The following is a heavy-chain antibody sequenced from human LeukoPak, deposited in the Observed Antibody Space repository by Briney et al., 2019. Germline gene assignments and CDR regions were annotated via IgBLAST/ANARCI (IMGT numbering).Heavy chain of an antibody. CDR2: ISYDSKNI. D-gene: IGHD3-10*01. CDR3: AKHYGSGTYYLPPWFDP. J-gene: IGHJ5*02. Sequence: GGSLRLSCAASGFPFTTYAMQWVRQAPGKGLEWVALISYDSKNIYYADSVKGRFTVSRDNSKNTLYLQMNSLRAEDTAVYYCAKHYGSGTYYLPPWFDPWGQGALVTVSS. CDR1: GFPFTTYA. V-gene: IGHV3-30*18.